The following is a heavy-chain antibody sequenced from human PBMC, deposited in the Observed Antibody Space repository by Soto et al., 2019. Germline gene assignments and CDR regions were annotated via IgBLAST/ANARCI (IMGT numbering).Heavy chain of an antibody. V-gene: IGHV3-33*01. Sequence: QVQLVESGGGVVQPGRSLRLSCAASGFTFSSYGMHWVRQAPGKGLEWVAVIWYDGSNKYYADSVKGRFTISRDNSKNPLYLKMNSLRAEDTAVYYCARASVAGPGRFWFDPGGQGTLVTVSS. CDR3: ARASVAGPGRFWFDP. CDR1: GFTFSSYG. J-gene: IGHJ5*02. D-gene: IGHD6-19*01. CDR2: IWYDGSNK.